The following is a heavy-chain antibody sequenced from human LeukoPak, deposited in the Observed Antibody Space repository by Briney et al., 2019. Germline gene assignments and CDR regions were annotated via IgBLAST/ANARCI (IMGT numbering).Heavy chain of an antibody. J-gene: IGHJ4*02. CDR1: GFTFSSHW. CDR2: IKQDGSEI. Sequence: PGGSLRLSCGASGFTFSSHWMTWVRQAPGEGLEFVANIKQDGSEINYADSVKGRFTVSGDNTKNSLYLQMNSLRAEDTALYYCARERQQLLYFDYWGQGTLVTVSS. V-gene: IGHV3-7*01. D-gene: IGHD6-13*01. CDR3: ARERQQLLYFDY.